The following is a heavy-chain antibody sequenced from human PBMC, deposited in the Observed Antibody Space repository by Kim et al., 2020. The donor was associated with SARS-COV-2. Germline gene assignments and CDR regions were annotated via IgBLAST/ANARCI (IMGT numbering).Heavy chain of an antibody. Sequence: ASVKVSCKASGYTFTSYYMHWVRQAPGQGLEWMGIINPSGGSTSYAKKVQGRVTMTRDTSTSTVYMELSSLRSEDTAVDYCARDRQVIVVVPAAPGPFDIWGQGTMVTVSS. J-gene: IGHJ3*02. CDR3: ARDRQVIVVVPAAPGPFDI. V-gene: IGHV1-46*01. CDR1: GYTFTSYY. D-gene: IGHD2-2*01. CDR2: INPSGGST.